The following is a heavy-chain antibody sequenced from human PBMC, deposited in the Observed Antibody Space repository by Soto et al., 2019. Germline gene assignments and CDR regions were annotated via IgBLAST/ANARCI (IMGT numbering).Heavy chain of an antibody. CDR3: AKDDHTAMVSGFYYYYGMDV. D-gene: IGHD5-18*01. CDR1: GFTFSSYA. CDR2: ISGSGGST. Sequence: GGSLRLSCAASGFTFSSYAMSWVRQAPGKGLEWVSAISGSGGSTYYADSVKGRFTISRDNSKNTLYLQMNSLRAEDTAVYYCAKDDHTAMVSGFYYYYGMDVWGQGTTVTVSS. V-gene: IGHV3-23*01. J-gene: IGHJ6*02.